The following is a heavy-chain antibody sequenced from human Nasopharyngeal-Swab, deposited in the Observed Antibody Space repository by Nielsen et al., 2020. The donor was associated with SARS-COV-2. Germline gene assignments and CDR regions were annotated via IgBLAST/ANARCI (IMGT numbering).Heavy chain of an antibody. CDR1: GAIVSSNIPS. D-gene: IGHD2-21*02. V-gene: IGHV6-1*01. Sequence: CAISGAIVSSNIPSWRQTRQPAPRCLEWLGRTYYRSTWNNDYALSVKSRIIINPDTSKNQFSLQLNAVTPEDTAVYYCARGAQRSDWVWSQGALVTVSS. CDR3: ARGAQRSDWV. CDR2: TYYRSTWNN. J-gene: IGHJ4*02.